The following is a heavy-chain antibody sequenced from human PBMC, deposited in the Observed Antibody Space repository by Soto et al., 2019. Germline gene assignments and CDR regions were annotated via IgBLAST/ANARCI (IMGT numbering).Heavy chain of an antibody. CDR2: ISYDGSNK. V-gene: IGHV3-30*18. J-gene: IGHJ4*02. D-gene: IGHD3-10*01. CDR1: GFTFSSYG. Sequence: QVQLVESGGGVVQPGRSLRLSCAASGFTFSSYGMHWVRQAPGKGLEWVAVISYDGSNKYYADSVKGRFTISRDNSKNTLYLQMNSLRAEDTAVYYCAKGYPYYYGSGSPIHHFDYWGQGTLVTVSS. CDR3: AKGYPYYYGSGSPIHHFDY.